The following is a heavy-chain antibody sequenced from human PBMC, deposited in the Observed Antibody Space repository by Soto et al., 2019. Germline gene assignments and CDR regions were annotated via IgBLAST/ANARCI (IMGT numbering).Heavy chain of an antibody. D-gene: IGHD3-16*02. J-gene: IGHJ4*02. CDR1: GFTFSSYS. V-gene: IGHV3-48*02. CDR2: ISSSSSTI. Sequence: GGSLRLSCAASGFTFSSYSMNWVRQAPGKGLEWVSYISSSSSTIYYADSVKGRFTISRDNAKNSLYLQMNSLRDEDTAVYYCARDLASGYVWGSYRYFGNWGQGTLVTVSS. CDR3: ARDLASGYVWGSYRYFGN.